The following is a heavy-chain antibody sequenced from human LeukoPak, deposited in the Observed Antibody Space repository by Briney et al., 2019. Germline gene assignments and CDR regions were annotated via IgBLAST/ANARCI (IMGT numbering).Heavy chain of an antibody. CDR2: ISSSGGTI. CDR1: GFTFSHYE. J-gene: IGHJ5*02. V-gene: IGHV3-48*03. D-gene: IGHD3-10*02. CDR3: ARADVGPFDP. Sequence: PGGSLRLSCIGSGFTFSHYEMNWVRQAPGKGLEWASYISSSGGTIYYADSVKGRFTISRDNAKNSLYLQVNSLRAEDTAVYYCARADVGPFDPWGQGTLVTVSS.